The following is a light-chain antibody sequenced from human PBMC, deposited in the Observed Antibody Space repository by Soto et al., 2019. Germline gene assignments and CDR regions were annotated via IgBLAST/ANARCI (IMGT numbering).Light chain of an antibody. CDR1: QSVSSSY. CDR2: SAS. Sequence: VLTQSPGTLSLSPGERATLSCRASQSVSSSYLAWYQQKPGQAPRLLLYSASSRATGIPDRFSGSGSGTDFTLTISRLEPEDFAVYYCQQYGSSLWTFGQGTKVEIK. CDR3: QQYGSSLWT. V-gene: IGKV3-20*01. J-gene: IGKJ1*01.